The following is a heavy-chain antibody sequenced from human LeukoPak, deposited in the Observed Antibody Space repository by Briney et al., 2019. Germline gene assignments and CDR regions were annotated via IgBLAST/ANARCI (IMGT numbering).Heavy chain of an antibody. J-gene: IGHJ2*01. CDR2: IYSGGST. CDR1: GFTVSSNY. Sequence: PGGSLRLSCAASGFTVSSNYTSWVRQAPGKGLEWVSIIYSGGSTYYADSVKGRFTISRDNSKNTLYLQMNSLRAEDTAVYYCARYGSGWYFDLWGRGTLVTVSS. D-gene: IGHD6-19*01. CDR3: ARYGSGWYFDL. V-gene: IGHV3-53*01.